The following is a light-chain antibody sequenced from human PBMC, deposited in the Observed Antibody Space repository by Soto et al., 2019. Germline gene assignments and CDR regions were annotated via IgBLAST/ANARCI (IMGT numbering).Light chain of an antibody. CDR3: QQYGSSPST. J-gene: IGKJ5*01. Sequence: EIVLTHSPVTLSLSPGERATLSCSASQSVSSSYLAWYQQKPGQAPRLLIYGASSRATGIPDRFSGSGSGTDFTLTIIRLEPEDFAVYYCQQYGSSPSTFGQGTRLEIK. CDR1: QSVSSSY. V-gene: IGKV3-20*01. CDR2: GAS.